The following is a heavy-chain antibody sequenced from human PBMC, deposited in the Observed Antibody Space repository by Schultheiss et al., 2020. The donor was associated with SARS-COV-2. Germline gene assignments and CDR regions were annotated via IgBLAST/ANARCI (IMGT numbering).Heavy chain of an antibody. D-gene: IGHD3-22*01. V-gene: IGHV4-30-4*01. CDR1: GGSISSGDYY. CDR2: IYYSGST. J-gene: IGHJ3*02. Sequence: SETLSLTCTVSGGSISSGDYYWSWIRQPPGKGLEWIGYIYYSGSTYYNPSLKSRVTISVDTSKNQFSLKLSSVTAADTAVYYCARDTSHDSSGYGAFDMWGQGTMVTVSS. CDR3: ARDTSHDSSGYGAFDM.